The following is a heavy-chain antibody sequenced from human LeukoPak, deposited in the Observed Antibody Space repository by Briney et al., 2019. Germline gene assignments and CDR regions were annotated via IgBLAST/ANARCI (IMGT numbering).Heavy chain of an antibody. Sequence: ASVKVSCKASGYTFTSYGISWVRQAPGQGLEWMGWISAYNGNTNYAQNLQGRVTMNTDTSTTTAYMELRSLRSDDTAVYYCARDLKYNILTGYRSSFGFDPWGQGTLVTDSS. J-gene: IGHJ5*02. V-gene: IGHV1-18*01. CDR2: ISAYNGNT. D-gene: IGHD3-9*01. CDR3: ARDLKYNILTGYRSSFGFDP. CDR1: GYTFTSYG.